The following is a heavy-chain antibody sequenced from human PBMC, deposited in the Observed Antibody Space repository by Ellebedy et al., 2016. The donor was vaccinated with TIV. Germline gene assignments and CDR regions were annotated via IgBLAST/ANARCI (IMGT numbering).Heavy chain of an antibody. J-gene: IGHJ4*02. CDR3: ARGRSRDGYNGIDY. CDR1: GGTFSSYA. CDR2: IIPIFGTA. Sequence: SVKVSCXASGGTFSSYAISWVRQAPGQGLEWMGGIIPIFGTANYAQKFQGRVTITADKSTSTAYMELSSLRSEDTAVYYCARGRSRDGYNGIDYWGQGTLVTVSS. V-gene: IGHV1-69*06. D-gene: IGHD5-24*01.